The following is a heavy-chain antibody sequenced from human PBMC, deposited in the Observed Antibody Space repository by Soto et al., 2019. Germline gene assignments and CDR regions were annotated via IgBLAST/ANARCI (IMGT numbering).Heavy chain of an antibody. CDR1: GGSVSNSNYY. V-gene: IGHV4-39*01. D-gene: IGHD2-8*01. CDR2: VYYRGRS. Sequence: PSEHLSLTCTVSGGSVSNSNYYWGWIRQSPGKGLEWIGSVYYRGRSYSKSSVKSRVTISVDTSKNQFSLNLNSVTASDTAVYYCVSQRTSVLTQAYFDYWGPGALVTVS. CDR3: VSQRTSVLTQAYFDY. J-gene: IGHJ4*02.